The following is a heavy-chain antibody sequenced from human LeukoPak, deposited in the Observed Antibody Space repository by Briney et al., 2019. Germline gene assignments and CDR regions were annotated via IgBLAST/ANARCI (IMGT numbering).Heavy chain of an antibody. J-gene: IGHJ4*02. D-gene: IGHD5-18*01. CDR2: INPNSGGT. V-gene: IGHV1-2*02. CDR1: GYTFTGYY. CDR3: ARADTAMVSLYFDY. Sequence: ASVKVSCKASGYTFTGYYMHWVRQAPGQGLERMGWINPNSGGTNYAQKFQGRVTMTRDTSISTAYMELSRLRSDDTAVYYCARADTAMVSLYFDYWGQGTLVTVSS.